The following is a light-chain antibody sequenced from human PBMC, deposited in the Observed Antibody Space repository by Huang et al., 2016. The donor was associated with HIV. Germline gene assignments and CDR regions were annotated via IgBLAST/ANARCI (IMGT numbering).Light chain of an antibody. Sequence: EIVLTQSPGTLSLSPGERATRSCRASQIVSNYLAWYQQKPGQAPRHLIYGASSRATGIPDRFSGSGSGTDFTLTISRLEPEDFAFYYCQQYGGSPLTFGGGIKVETK. CDR1: QIVSNY. CDR2: GAS. V-gene: IGKV3-20*01. CDR3: QQYGGSPLT. J-gene: IGKJ4*01.